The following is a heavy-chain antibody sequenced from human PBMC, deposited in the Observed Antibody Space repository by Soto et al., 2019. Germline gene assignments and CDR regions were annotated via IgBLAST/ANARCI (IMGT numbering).Heavy chain of an antibody. Sequence: PGESLKISCKTSGYSFTFANYWIGWVRQMPGKGLEWMGIIYPGDSDTRYSPSFQGQVTISADKSISTAYLQWSSLKASDTAMYYCARRISFDYWGQGTLVTVSS. V-gene: IGHV5-51*01. CDR1: GYSFTFANYW. J-gene: IGHJ4*02. CDR2: IYPGDSDT. CDR3: ARRISFDY. D-gene: IGHD2-15*01.